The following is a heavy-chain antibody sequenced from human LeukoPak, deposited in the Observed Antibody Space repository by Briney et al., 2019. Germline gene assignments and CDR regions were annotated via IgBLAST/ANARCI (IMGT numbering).Heavy chain of an antibody. CDR2: MSSDNGNT. D-gene: IGHD5-12*01. Sequence: GASVKVFCKTSGHSINTFGITWVRQAPGQGLEWIGWMSSDNGNTNYADKFQGRVTITRDTSRTTAYMELRSLRSDDTAVYFCANVAKGRYFFYYMDVWGAGTTVTVSS. J-gene: IGHJ6*03. CDR1: GHSINTFG. V-gene: IGHV1-18*01. CDR3: ANVAKGRYFFYYMDV.